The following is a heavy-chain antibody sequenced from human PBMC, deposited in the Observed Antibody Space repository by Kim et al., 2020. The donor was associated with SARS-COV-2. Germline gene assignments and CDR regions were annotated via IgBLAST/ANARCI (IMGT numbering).Heavy chain of an antibody. J-gene: IGHJ6*02. CDR3: TTGGSWIGAVKLDTNYYGMDV. D-gene: IGHD3-3*01. CDR1: GFTFSNAW. CDR2: IKSKTDGGKT. Sequence: GGSLRLSCAASGFTFSNAWMSWVRQAPGKGLEWVGRIKSKTDGGKTDYAAHVKGRFTISRDDSKNTLYLQMNSLKTEDTAVYYCTTGGSWIGAVKLDTNYYGMDVWGQGTTVTVSS. V-gene: IGHV3-15*01.